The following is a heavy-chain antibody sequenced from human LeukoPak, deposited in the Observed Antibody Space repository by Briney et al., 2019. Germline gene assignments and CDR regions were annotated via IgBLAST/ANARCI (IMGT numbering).Heavy chain of an antibody. Sequence: SETLSLTCTVSGGSISSYYWSWIRQPPGEGLEWIGYIYYSGSTNYNPSLKSRVTISVDTSKNQFSLKLSSVTAADTAVYYCARVFEGSGGARYYYYYMVVWGKGTTVTVSS. D-gene: IGHD3-16*01. CDR2: IYYSGST. CDR1: GGSISSYY. V-gene: IGHV4-59*01. CDR3: ARVFEGSGGARYYYYYMVV. J-gene: IGHJ6*03.